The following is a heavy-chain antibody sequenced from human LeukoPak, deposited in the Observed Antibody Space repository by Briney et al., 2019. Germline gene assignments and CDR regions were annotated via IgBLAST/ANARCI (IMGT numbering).Heavy chain of an antibody. V-gene: IGHV4-39*01. J-gene: IGHJ5*02. Sequence: SETLSLTCTVSGGSISSLSYYWGWVRQPPGKGLEWLGSIYYSGSTYNNPSLTSRVTLSVDTSKNQFSLKLTSVTAATPALYYCARQKLDSNYVPEWFEPWGQGTLVTVSS. CDR2: IYYSGST. CDR3: ARQKLDSNYVPEWFEP. CDR1: GGSISSLSYY. D-gene: IGHD4-11*01.